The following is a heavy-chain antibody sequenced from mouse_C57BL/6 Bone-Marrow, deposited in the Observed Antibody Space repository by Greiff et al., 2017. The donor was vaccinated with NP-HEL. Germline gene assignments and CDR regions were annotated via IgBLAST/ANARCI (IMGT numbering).Heavy chain of an antibody. V-gene: IGHV5-12*01. CDR1: GFTFSDYY. J-gene: IGHJ2*01. D-gene: IGHD3-2*02. Sequence: EVHLVESGGGLVQPGGSLKLSCAASGFTFSDYYMYWVRQTPEKRLEWVAYISNGGGSTYYPDTVKGRFTISRDNAKNTLYLQMSRLKSEDTAMYYCARQLRLHNYFDYWGQGTTLTVSS. CDR2: ISNGGGST. CDR3: ARQLRLHNYFDY.